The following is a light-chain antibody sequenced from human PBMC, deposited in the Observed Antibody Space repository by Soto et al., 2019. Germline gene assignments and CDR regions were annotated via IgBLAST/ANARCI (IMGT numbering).Light chain of an antibody. V-gene: IGLV3-1*01. CDR2: QDN. J-gene: IGLJ2*01. Sequence: YELTQPPSVSVSPGQTASITCSGDKLGDKYACWFQQKPGQSPVLVIYQDNKRPSGIPERFSGSNSGNTATLTISGTQAMDEADYYCQAWDSSTVVFGGGTKLTVL. CDR1: KLGDKY. CDR3: QAWDSSTVV.